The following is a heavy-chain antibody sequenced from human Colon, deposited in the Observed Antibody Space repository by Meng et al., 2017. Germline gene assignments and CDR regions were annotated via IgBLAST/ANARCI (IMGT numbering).Heavy chain of an antibody. J-gene: IGHJ4*02. V-gene: IGHV3-9*01. CDR2: ISWSSGSL. D-gene: IGHD6-19*01. CDR1: GFNFHDYA. CDR3: AKDRRRYSSWWKYSFDY. Sequence: SLKTPRAGPGFNFHDYAMHWVRKAPGRGLEWVSGISWSSGSLDYADSVKDRFTISRDNAKNSVYLRMDDLRPEDTAFYYWAKDRRRYSSWWKYSFDYWGQGTLVTVSS.